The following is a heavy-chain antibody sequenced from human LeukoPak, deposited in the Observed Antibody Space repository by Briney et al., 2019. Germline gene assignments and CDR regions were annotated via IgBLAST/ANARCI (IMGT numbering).Heavy chain of an antibody. J-gene: IGHJ4*02. V-gene: IGHV4-4*02. D-gene: IGHD3-3*01. Sequence: TSETLSLTCDLPGGSVSTTNWWTWARRPPGKGLEWIGEVHLDGRTNYTPPLKSRPIISVDLPENHISLKLTSVTAAYTAFYYCAREGGFYRPLDYSGQGTLVTVPS. CDR3: AREGGFYRPLDY. CDR2: VHLDGRT. CDR1: GGSVSTTNW.